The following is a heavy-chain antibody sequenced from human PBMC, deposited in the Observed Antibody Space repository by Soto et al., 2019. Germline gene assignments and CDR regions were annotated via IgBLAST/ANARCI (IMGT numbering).Heavy chain of an antibody. J-gene: IGHJ1*01. V-gene: IGHV3-48*02. CDR3: ASSGGGTGDYEYFQH. CDR1: GFTFSSYS. CDR2: ISSSSSTI. Sequence: GGSLRLSCAASGFTFSSYSMNWVRQAPGKGLEWVSYISSSSSTIYYADSVKGRFTISRDNAKNSLYLQMNSLRDEDTAVYYCASSGGGTGDYEYFQHWGQGTLVTVSS. D-gene: IGHD4-17*01.